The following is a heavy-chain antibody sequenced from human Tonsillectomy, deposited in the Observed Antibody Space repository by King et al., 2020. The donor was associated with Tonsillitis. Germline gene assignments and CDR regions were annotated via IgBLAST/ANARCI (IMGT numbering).Heavy chain of an antibody. D-gene: IGHD3-10*01. CDR1: GGSFSEYH. CDR3: AGARGAFDT. V-gene: IGHV4-34*01. Sequence: VQLHQWGAGLLKPSETLSLTCAVYGGSFSEYHWTWIRQSPGEGLAWIGEVYHTGETNYHPSLKSRVTISVDTSKKQFSLNLSSVTAADTAVYYCAGARGAFDTWGPGTMVTVSS. CDR2: VYHTGET. J-gene: IGHJ3*02.